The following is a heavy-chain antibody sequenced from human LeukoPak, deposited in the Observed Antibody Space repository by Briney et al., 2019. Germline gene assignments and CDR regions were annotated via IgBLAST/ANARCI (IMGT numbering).Heavy chain of an antibody. CDR2: IIPIFGTV. Sequence: SVKVSCKASGGTFSSYAISWVRQAPGQGLEWMGGIIPIFGTVNYAQKFQGRVTITADESTSTAYMELSSLRSEDTAVYYCARFSSAGGCSGTSCYDYWGQGTLVTVSS. J-gene: IGHJ4*02. CDR3: ARFSSAGGCSGTSCYDY. D-gene: IGHD2-2*01. CDR1: GGTFSSYA. V-gene: IGHV1-69*13.